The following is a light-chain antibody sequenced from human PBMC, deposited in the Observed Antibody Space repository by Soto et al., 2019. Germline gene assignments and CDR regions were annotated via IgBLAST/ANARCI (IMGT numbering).Light chain of an antibody. J-gene: IGLJ1*01. CDR3: ISYTSDDVRYV. V-gene: IGLV2-14*01. CDR2: EVS. Sequence: QSALTQPASVSGTPGQSITISCTGSNSDVGIYDFVSWYQHHPGRAPKLIVSEVSHRPSGVSNRLSGSKSGNTASLTISGLQSEDEADYYCISYTSDDVRYVFGTGTKVT. CDR1: NSDVGIYDF.